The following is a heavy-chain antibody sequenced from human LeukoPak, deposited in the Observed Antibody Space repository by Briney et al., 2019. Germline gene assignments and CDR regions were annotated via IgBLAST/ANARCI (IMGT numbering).Heavy chain of an antibody. V-gene: IGHV4-39*07. CDR2: VSYSGNT. J-gene: IGHJ5*02. CDR1: GGSISRSSYY. Sequence: SETLSLTRTVSGGSISRSSYYWGWIRQTPGMGLEWIGSVSYSGNTDYNPSLKSRVTISVDTSKNLFSLKLSSVTAADTAVYYCARGGYYGSGNDFRFDPWGQGTLVTVSS. D-gene: IGHD3-10*01. CDR3: ARGGYYGSGNDFRFDP.